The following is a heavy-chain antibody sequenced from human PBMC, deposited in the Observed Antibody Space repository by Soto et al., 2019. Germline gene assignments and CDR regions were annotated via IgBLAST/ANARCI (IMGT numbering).Heavy chain of an antibody. CDR1: GFTFSSYC. V-gene: IGHV3-30*18. D-gene: IGHD2-15*01. J-gene: IGHJ3*02. Sequence: GGSLRLSCAASGFTFSSYCMHWVRQAPGKGLEWVAVISYDGSNKYYADSVKGRFTISRDNSKNTLYLQMNSLRAEDTAVYYCAKLVVAATHDAFDIWGQGTMVTVSS. CDR2: ISYDGSNK. CDR3: AKLVVAATHDAFDI.